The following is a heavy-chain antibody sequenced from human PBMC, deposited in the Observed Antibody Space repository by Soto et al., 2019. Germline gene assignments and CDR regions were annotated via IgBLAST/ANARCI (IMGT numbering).Heavy chain of an antibody. V-gene: IGHV3-74*01. CDR3: AQAEVEY. Sequence: WESXSLVCPASGCNFCNNCIHWVRQAPGKGLELVSRMNSDWRTTNYADSVKGSSTVSRDNAKHTLYMQMNTLREEDTAVYSCAQAEVEYWGPGTLVTVSS. CDR2: MNSDWRTT. J-gene: IGHJ4*02. CDR1: GCNFCNNC.